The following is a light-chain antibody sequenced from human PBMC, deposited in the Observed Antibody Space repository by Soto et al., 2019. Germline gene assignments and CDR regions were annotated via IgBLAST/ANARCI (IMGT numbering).Light chain of an antibody. CDR3: QQYNNWPPIT. J-gene: IGKJ5*01. CDR2: GAS. CDR1: QSVSSN. Sequence: EIVLTQSPGILSLSPGERATLPCRASQSVSSNLAWYQQKPGQAPRLLIYGASTGATGIPARFSGSGSGTEFTLTISSLQSEDFAVYYCQQYNNWPPITFGQGTRLEIK. V-gene: IGKV3-15*01.